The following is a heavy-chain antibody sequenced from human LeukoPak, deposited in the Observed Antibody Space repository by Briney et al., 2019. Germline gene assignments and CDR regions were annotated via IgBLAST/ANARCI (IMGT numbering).Heavy chain of an antibody. J-gene: IGHJ4*02. CDR1: GFTFSSYA. D-gene: IGHD2-15*01. V-gene: IGHV3-23*01. CDR2: ISGSGGST. Sequence: GGSLRLSCAASGFTFSSYAMSWVRQAPGKGLEWVSAISGSGGSTFYADSVKGRFTISRDNSRNTLYMQMNSLRAEDTAVYYCAKDGSGVAAADYYFDYWGQGTLVTVSS. CDR3: AKDGSGVAAADYYFDY.